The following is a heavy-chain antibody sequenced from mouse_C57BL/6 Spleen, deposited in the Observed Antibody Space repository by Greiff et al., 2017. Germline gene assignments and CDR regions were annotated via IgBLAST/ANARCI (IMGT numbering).Heavy chain of an antibody. J-gene: IGHJ3*01. CDR2: ISPNYGTT. CDR1: GYSFTDYN. V-gene: IGHV1-39*01. D-gene: IGHD1-1*01. CDR3: ARSSYDYYGSSPFAY. Sequence: VQLQQSGPALVKPGASVKISCKASGYSFTDYNMNWVKQSNGKSLEWIGVISPNYGTTSYNQKFKGKATLSVDQSSSTAYMQHIRLTSVDSAVSYGARSSYDYYGSSPFAYWGQGTLVTVSA.